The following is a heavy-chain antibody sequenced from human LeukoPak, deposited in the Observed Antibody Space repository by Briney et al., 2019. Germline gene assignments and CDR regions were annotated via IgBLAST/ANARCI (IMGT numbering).Heavy chain of an antibody. Sequence: PGGSLRLSCAASGFTFDDYAMHWVRQAPGKGLEWVSLISWDGGSTYYADSVKGRFTISRDNSKNSLYLQMNSLRAEDTALYYCAKDHCSSTSCYFDYWGQGTLVTVSS. CDR2: ISWDGGST. J-gene: IGHJ4*02. V-gene: IGHV3-43D*04. CDR1: GFTFDDYA. CDR3: AKDHCSSTSCYFDY. D-gene: IGHD2-2*01.